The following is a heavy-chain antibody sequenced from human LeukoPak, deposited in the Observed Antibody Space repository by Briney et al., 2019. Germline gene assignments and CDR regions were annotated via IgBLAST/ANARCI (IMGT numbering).Heavy chain of an antibody. J-gene: IGHJ6*02. CDR1: GFTFSSYA. V-gene: IGHV3-23*01. Sequence: GGSLRLSCAASGFTFSSYAMSWVRQAPGKGLEWVSAISGSGGSTYYADSVKGRFTISRDNSKNTLYLQMNSLRAEDTAVYYCAREVRARDLFYYYGMDVWGQGTTVTVSS. CDR3: AREVRARDLFYYYGMDV. CDR2: ISGSGGST. D-gene: IGHD2-2*01.